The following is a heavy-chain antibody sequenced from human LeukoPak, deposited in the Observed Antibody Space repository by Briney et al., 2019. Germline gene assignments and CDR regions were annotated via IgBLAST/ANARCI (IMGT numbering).Heavy chain of an antibody. CDR2: INHSGST. J-gene: IGHJ6*02. D-gene: IGHD6-6*01. CDR1: GGSFSGYY. Sequence: SETLSLTCAVYGGSFSGYYWSWIRQPPGKGLEWIGEINHSGSTNYNPSLKSRVTISVDTSKNQFSLKLSSVTAADTAVYYCARGGLYSTSGTPSLGSDFDYYYYGMDVWGQGTTVTVSS. CDR3: ARGGLYSTSGTPSLGSDFDYYYYGMDV. V-gene: IGHV4-34*01.